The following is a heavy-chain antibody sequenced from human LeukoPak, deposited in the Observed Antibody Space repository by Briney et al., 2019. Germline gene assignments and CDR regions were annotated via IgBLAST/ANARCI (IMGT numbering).Heavy chain of an antibody. V-gene: IGHV3-21*01. Sequence: PGGSLRLSCAASGFTFSSYSMNWVRQAPGKGLEWVSSISSSSSYIYYADSVKGRFTISRDNAKNSLYLQMNSLRAEDTAVYYCARDGSGSGSYPYFDYWGQGTLVTVSS. CDR2: ISSSSSYI. CDR3: ARDGSGSGSYPYFDY. J-gene: IGHJ4*02. D-gene: IGHD1-26*01. CDR1: GFTFSSYS.